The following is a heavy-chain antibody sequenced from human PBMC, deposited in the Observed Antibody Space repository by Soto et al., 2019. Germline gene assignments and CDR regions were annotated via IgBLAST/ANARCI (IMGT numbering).Heavy chain of an antibody. V-gene: IGHV4-39*01. CDR3: ARLRFLWFGESSLYYFDY. Sequence: QLQLQESGPGLVKPSETLSLTCTVSGGSISSSSYYWGWIRQPPGKGLEWIGSIYYSGSTYYNPSLKSRVSISVDTAKNQFSLKLGSVTAADTAVYYCARLRFLWFGESSLYYFDYWGQGTLVTVSS. CDR2: IYYSGST. D-gene: IGHD3-10*01. J-gene: IGHJ4*02. CDR1: GGSISSSSYY.